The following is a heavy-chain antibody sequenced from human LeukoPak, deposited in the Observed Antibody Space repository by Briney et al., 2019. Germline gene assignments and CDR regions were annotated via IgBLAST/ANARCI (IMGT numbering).Heavy chain of an antibody. CDR2: IYPGDSDT. CDR1: GYSFTSYW. J-gene: IGHJ4*02. V-gene: IGHV5-51*01. CDR3: ARAGGSLWFGELLYPFDY. D-gene: IGHD3-10*01. Sequence: GESLKISCKGSGYSFTSYWIGWVRQMPGKGLEWMGIIYPGDSDTRYSPSFQGQVTISADKSISTAYLQWSSLKASDTAMYYCARAGGSLWFGELLYPFDYWGQGTLVTVSS.